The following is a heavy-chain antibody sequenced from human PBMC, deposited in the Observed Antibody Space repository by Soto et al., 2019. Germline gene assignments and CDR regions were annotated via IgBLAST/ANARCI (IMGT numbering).Heavy chain of an antibody. CDR2: INSDGSST. Sequence: GGSLRLSCAASGFTFSSYWMHWVRQAPGKGLVWVSRINSDGSSTSYADSVKGRFTISRDNAKNTLYLQMNSLRAEGTAVYYCARDLRGYSYGPTQYYYYYYGMDVWGQGTTVTVSS. J-gene: IGHJ6*02. CDR1: GFTFSSYW. D-gene: IGHD5-18*01. V-gene: IGHV3-74*01. CDR3: ARDLRGYSYGPTQYYYYYYGMDV.